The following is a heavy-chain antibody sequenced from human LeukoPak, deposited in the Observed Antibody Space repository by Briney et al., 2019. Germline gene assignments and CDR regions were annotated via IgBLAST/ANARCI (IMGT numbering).Heavy chain of an antibody. CDR2: INHSGST. V-gene: IGHV4-34*01. D-gene: IGHD2-21*02. J-gene: IGHJ6*02. Sequence: SETLSLTCAVYGGSFSGYYWSWIRQPPGKGLEWIGEINHSGSTNYNPSLKSRVTISVDTSKNQFSLKLSSVTAADTAVYYCAGAYCGGDCYSFYYGMDVWGQGTTVTVSS. CDR3: AGAYCGGDCYSFYYGMDV. CDR1: GGSFSGYY.